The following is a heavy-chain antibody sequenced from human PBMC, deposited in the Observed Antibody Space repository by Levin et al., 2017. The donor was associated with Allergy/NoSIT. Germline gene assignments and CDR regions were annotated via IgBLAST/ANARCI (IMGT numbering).Heavy chain of an antibody. CDR1: GFTFSNFW. Sequence: GGSLRLSCVTSGFTFSNFWMNWVRQAPGKGLEWVADINRDGSQKYYVDSVEGRFTVSRDNAKNSLYLQLNSLRAEDTAIYYCARDISNVESGLDYWGQGALVIVSS. V-gene: IGHV3-7*01. J-gene: IGHJ4*02. D-gene: IGHD3-3*02. CDR2: INRDGSQK. CDR3: ARDISNVESGLDY.